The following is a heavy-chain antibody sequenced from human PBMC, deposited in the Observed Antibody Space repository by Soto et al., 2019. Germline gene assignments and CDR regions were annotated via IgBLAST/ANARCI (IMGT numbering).Heavy chain of an antibody. V-gene: IGHV3-30-3*01. CDR1: GFPFSSYA. CDR3: ARDGGNDAFDI. J-gene: IGHJ3*02. Sequence: PSGSLRLSSAASGFPFSSYAMHWVRQAPGKGLEWVAVISYDGSNKYYADSVKGRFTISRDNSKNTLYLQMNSLRAEDTAVYYCARDGGNDAFDIWGQGTMVTLS. D-gene: IGHD3-16*01. CDR2: ISYDGSNK.